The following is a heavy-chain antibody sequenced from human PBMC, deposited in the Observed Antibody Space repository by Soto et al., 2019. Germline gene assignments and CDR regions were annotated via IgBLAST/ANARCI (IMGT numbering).Heavy chain of an antibody. CDR1: GDSISSGGYY. V-gene: IGHV4-31*03. J-gene: IGHJ3*02. CDR2: IYYSGST. CDR3: ARDGDSRGYSIGGGIYAI. D-gene: IGHD3-22*01. Sequence: QVQLQESGPGLVKPSQTLSLTCTVSGDSISSGGYYWSWIRQHPGKGLEWIGYIYYSGSTYYNPSLKSRVTISVDTSKNQFSLKLSSVTAADTALYYCARDGDSRGYSIGGGIYAIWGQGTMVTVSS.